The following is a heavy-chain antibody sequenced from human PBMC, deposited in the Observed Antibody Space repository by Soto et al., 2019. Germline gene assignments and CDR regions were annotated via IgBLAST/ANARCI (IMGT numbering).Heavy chain of an antibody. CDR3: ARPLWRDGYNWGYFDL. J-gene: IGHJ2*01. D-gene: IGHD5-12*01. CDR2: ISYDGSNK. CDR1: GFTFSSYA. Sequence: GGSLSLSCAASGFTFSSYAMHWVRQAPGKGLEWVAVISYDGSNKYYADSVKGRFTISRDNSKNTLYLQMNSLRAEDTAVYYCARPLWRDGYNWGYFDLWGRGTLVTVSS. V-gene: IGHV3-30-3*01.